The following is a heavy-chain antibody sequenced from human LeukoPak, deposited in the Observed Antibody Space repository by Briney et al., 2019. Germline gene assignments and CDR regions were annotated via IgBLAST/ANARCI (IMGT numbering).Heavy chain of an antibody. CDR1: GYTFTDYY. Sequence: GASVKVSCKVSGYTFTDYYMHWVQQAPGKGLEWMGLVDPEDGETIYAEKFQGRVTITADTSTDTAYMELCGLRSEDTAVYYCATRSVAVAGKISYYYYYYMDVWGKGTTVTVSS. V-gene: IGHV1-69-2*01. CDR3: ATRSVAVAGKISYYYYYYMDV. D-gene: IGHD6-19*01. J-gene: IGHJ6*03. CDR2: VDPEDGET.